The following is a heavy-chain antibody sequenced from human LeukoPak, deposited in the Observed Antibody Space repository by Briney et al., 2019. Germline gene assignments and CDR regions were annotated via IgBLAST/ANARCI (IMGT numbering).Heavy chain of an antibody. Sequence: QPGGSLRLSCVASGFTFSDYWMHWVRQVPGKGLVWVSRITTGGSGTTYADSVKDRFTIARDNAKNTLYLQMSSLRADDTGVYYCVRDGHNEVEFDFWGQGTLVTVSS. CDR3: VRDGHNEVEFDF. CDR1: GFTFSDYW. CDR2: ITTGGSGT. J-gene: IGHJ4*02. V-gene: IGHV3-74*01. D-gene: IGHD5-24*01.